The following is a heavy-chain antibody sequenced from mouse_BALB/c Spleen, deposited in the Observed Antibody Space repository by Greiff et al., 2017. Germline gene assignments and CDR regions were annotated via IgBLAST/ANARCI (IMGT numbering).Heavy chain of an antibody. Sequence: VQLQQSGAELVRPGASVTLSCKASGYTFTDYEMHWVKQTPVPGLEWIGAIDPETGGTAYNQKFKGKATLTADKSSSTAYMELRSLTSEDSAVYYCQLTGPYYAMDYWGQGTSVTVSS. CDR3: QLTGPYYAMDY. V-gene: IGHV1-15*01. D-gene: IGHD4-1*01. CDR1: GYTFTDYE. CDR2: IDPETGGT. J-gene: IGHJ4*01.